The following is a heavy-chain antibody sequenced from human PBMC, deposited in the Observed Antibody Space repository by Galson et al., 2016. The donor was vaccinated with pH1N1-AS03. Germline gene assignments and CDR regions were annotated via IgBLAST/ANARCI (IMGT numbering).Heavy chain of an antibody. CDR3: ARQVAVAGTFYFDY. D-gene: IGHD6-19*01. V-gene: IGHV4-31*01. Sequence: TCTVSGDSINSDAYYWSWVRQHPGKGLEWIGYIFYSESTYYNPSLKSLVTISLDTSKNQFSLRLSSVTAADTAVYYCARQVAVAGTFYFDYWGQGTLVIVSS. CDR1: GDSINSDAYY. CDR2: IFYSEST. J-gene: IGHJ4*02.